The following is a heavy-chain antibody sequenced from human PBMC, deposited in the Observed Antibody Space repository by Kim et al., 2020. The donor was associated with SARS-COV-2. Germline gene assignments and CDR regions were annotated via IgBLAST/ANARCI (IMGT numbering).Heavy chain of an antibody. V-gene: IGHV4-39*01. Sequence: SETLSLTCTVSGGSISSSSYYWGWIRQPPGKGLEWIGSIYYSGSTYYNPSLKSRVTISVDTSKNQFSLKLSSVTAADTAVYYCARRSIAKWLEGYWFDPWGQGTLVTVSS. D-gene: IGHD6-19*01. CDR3: ARRSIAKWLEGYWFDP. CDR2: IYYSGST. J-gene: IGHJ5*02. CDR1: GGSISSSSYY.